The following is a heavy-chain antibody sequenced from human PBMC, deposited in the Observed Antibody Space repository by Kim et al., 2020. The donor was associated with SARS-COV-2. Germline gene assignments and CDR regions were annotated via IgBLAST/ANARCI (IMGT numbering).Heavy chain of an antibody. V-gene: IGHV3-9*01. CDR1: GFTFGDYA. J-gene: IGHJ6*02. CDR3: AKDRGYCSGGSCYSYYYYGMDV. D-gene: IGHD2-15*01. CDR2: ISWNSGSI. Sequence: GGSLRLSCAASGFTFGDYAMHWVRQAPGKGLEWVSGISWNSGSIGYADSVKGRFTISRDNAKNSLYLQMNSLRAEDTALYYCAKDRGYCSGGSCYSYYYYGMDVWGQGTTVTVSS.